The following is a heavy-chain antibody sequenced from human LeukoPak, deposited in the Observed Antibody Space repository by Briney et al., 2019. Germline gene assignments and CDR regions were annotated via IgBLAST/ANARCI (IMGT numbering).Heavy chain of an antibody. CDR3: ARHTAAAGMGWFDP. CDR2: ISYSGST. Sequence: SETLSLTCTVSGGSISSYYWSWIRQPPGQGLAWTGYISYSGSTNYNPSLKSRVTISVDTSKHQFSLKLSSVTAADTAVYYCARHTAAAGMGWFDPWGQGTLVTVSS. V-gene: IGHV4-59*08. D-gene: IGHD6-13*01. J-gene: IGHJ5*02. CDR1: GGSISSYY.